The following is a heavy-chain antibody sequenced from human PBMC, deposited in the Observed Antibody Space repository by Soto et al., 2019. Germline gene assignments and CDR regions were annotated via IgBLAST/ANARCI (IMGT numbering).Heavy chain of an antibody. Sequence: ASVKVSCKASGYTFTSYAMHWVRQAPGQRLEWMGWINAGNGNTKYSQKFQGRVTITRDTSASTAYMELSSLRSEDTAVYYCARGYSGYDYTNPTYYYYSMDVWGQGTTVTVSS. J-gene: IGHJ6*02. CDR2: INAGNGNT. V-gene: IGHV1-3*01. D-gene: IGHD5-12*01. CDR3: ARGYSGYDYTNPTYYYYSMDV. CDR1: GYTFTSYA.